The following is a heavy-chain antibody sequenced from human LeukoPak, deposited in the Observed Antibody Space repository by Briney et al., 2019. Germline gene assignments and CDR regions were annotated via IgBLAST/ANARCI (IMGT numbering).Heavy chain of an antibody. Sequence: GGSLRPSCAASGFTFSRCAMSWVRQAPGKGLEWVSTISGSGGSTYYADSVKGRFTISRDNSKNTLYLQLNSLRAEDTAIYYCAKASDSAAAGARDWFDPWGQGTLVTVSS. J-gene: IGHJ5*02. CDR2: ISGSGGST. CDR3: AKASDSAAAGARDWFDP. V-gene: IGHV3-23*01. CDR1: GFTFSRCA. D-gene: IGHD6-13*01.